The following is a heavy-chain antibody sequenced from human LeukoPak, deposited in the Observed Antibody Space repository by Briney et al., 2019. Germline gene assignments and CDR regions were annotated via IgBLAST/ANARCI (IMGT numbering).Heavy chain of an antibody. CDR1: GGSISSSNW. D-gene: IGHD5-24*01. CDR2: IYHSGST. J-gene: IGHJ5*02. CDR3: ARHTAEKYNWFDR. V-gene: IGHV4-4*02. Sequence: SETLSLTCAVSGGSISSSNWWSWVRQPPGKGLEWIGEIYHSGSTNYNPSLKSRVTISVDTSKNQFSLKVSSVTAADTAVYYWARHTAEKYNWFDRWGQGTLVTVSS.